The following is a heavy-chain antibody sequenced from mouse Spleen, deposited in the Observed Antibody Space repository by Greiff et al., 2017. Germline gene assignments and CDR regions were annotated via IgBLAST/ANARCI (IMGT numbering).Heavy chain of an antibody. CDR1: GYTFTSYT. D-gene: IGHD2-4*01. CDR3: ARRGPSTMITTIFDY. V-gene: IGHV1-4*01. J-gene: IGHJ2*01. CDR2: INPSSGYT. Sequence: QVQLQQSGAELARPGASVKMSCKASGYTFTSYTMHWVKQRPGQGLEWIGYINPSSGYTNYNQKFKDKATLTADKSSSTAYMQLSSLTSEDSAVYYCARRGPSTMITTIFDYWGQGTTLTVSS.